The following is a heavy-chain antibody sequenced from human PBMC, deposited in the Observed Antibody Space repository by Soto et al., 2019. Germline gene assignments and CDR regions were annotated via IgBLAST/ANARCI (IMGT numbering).Heavy chain of an antibody. Sequence: ASVKVSFKASGYTFTSYYMHWVRQAPGQGLEWMGIINPSGGSTSYAQKFQGRVTMTRDTSMSTVYMELSSLRAEDTAVYYCAKDRTVGAMWSSYLDYWGQGTLVTVSS. CDR1: GYTFTSYY. V-gene: IGHV1-46*01. CDR2: INPSGGST. D-gene: IGHD1-26*01. J-gene: IGHJ4*02. CDR3: AKDRTVGAMWSSYLDY.